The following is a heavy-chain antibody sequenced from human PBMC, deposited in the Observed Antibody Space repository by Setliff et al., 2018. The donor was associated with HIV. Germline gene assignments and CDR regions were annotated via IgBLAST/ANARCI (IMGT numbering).Heavy chain of an antibody. Sequence: SETLSLTCSVSGGSFSGYYWSWIRQPPGEGLEWIGYIYIYNSGSTNYNPSLTSRVTISADTSRNQFSLNLSSVTAADTAVYYCARYDYGDFDYWGQGTPVTVSS. CDR2: IYIYNSGST. D-gene: IGHD4-17*01. J-gene: IGHJ4*02. V-gene: IGHV4-59*12. CDR1: GGSFSGYY. CDR3: ARYDYGDFDY.